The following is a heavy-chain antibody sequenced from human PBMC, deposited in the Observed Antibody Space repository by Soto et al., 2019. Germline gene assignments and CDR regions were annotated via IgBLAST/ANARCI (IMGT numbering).Heavy chain of an antibody. Sequence: PSETLSLTCAVYGGSFSGYYWSWIRQPPGKGLEWIGEINHSGSTNYNPSLKSRVTISVDTSKNQFSLKLSSVTAADTAVYYCARQVGYSYARDQNWFDPWGQGTLVTASS. CDR3: ARQVGYSYARDQNWFDP. J-gene: IGHJ5*02. D-gene: IGHD5-18*01. CDR1: GGSFSGYY. CDR2: INHSGST. V-gene: IGHV4-34*01.